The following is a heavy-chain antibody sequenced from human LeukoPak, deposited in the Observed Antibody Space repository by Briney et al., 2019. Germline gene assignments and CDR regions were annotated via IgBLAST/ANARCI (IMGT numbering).Heavy chain of an antibody. J-gene: IGHJ4*02. D-gene: IGHD2-21*02. Sequence: PGGSLRLSCAASGFTFSSYSMNWVRQAPGRGLEWVSSISRSSSYIYYADSVKGRFTISRDNAKNSLYLQMNSLRAEDTAVYYCAREQQGPDPVVVTAFSDYWGQGTLVTVSS. CDR2: ISRSSSYI. V-gene: IGHV3-21*01. CDR3: AREQQGPDPVVVTAFSDY. CDR1: GFTFSSYS.